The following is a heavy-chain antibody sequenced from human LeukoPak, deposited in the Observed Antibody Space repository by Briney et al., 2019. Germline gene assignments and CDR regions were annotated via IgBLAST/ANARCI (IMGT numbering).Heavy chain of an antibody. Sequence: GGSLRLSCAASGFTFSDHYMDWVRQAPGKGLEWVGRTGNKANTYTTEYAASVKGRFTISRDDSKNSLYLQMNSLKTEDTAVYYCARAAEYSGYDSADYWGQGTLVTVSS. CDR2: TGNKANTYTT. D-gene: IGHD5-12*01. CDR3: ARAAEYSGYDSADY. J-gene: IGHJ4*02. CDR1: GFTFSDHY. V-gene: IGHV3-72*01.